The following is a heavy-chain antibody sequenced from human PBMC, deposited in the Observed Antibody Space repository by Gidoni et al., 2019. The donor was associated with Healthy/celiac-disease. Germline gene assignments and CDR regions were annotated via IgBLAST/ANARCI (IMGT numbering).Heavy chain of an antibody. CDR3: AKDRRDWNYGSYFDY. D-gene: IGHD1-7*01. V-gene: IGHV3-30*02. J-gene: IGHJ4*02. CDR2: IRYDGSNK. CDR1: GFTFISYG. Sequence: QVQLVESGGGVVQPGGSLRLSCAASGFTFISYGMHWVRQAPGKGLEWVAFIRYDGSNKYYADSGKGRFTISRDNSKNTLYLQMNSLRAEDTAVYYCAKDRRDWNYGSYFDYWGQGTLVTVSS.